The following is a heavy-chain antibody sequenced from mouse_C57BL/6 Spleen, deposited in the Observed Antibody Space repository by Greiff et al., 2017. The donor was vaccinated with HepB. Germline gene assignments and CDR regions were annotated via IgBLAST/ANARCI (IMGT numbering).Heavy chain of an antibody. CDR3: ARELHVAY. CDR2: IYPGDGDT. V-gene: IGHV1-82*01. D-gene: IGHD1-2*01. CDR1: GYAFSSSW. J-gene: IGHJ3*01. Sequence: VQLQQSGPELVKPGASVKISCKASGYAFSSSWMNWVKQRPGKGLEWIGRIYPGDGDTNYNGKFKGKATLTADKSSSTAYMQLSSLTSEDSAVYFCARELHVAYWGQGTLVTVSA.